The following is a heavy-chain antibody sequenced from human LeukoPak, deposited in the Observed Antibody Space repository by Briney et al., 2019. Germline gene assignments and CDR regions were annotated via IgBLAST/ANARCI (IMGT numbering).Heavy chain of an antibody. CDR2: ISSSGSTI. D-gene: IGHD5-24*01. J-gene: IGHJ4*02. Sequence: GGSLRLSCAASGFTFSSYEMNWVRQAPGKGLEWVSYISSSGSTIYYADSVKGRFTISRDNAKNSLYLQMNSLRAEDTAVYYCARSRGDDDNFLGHGAYFDYWGQGTLVTVSS. V-gene: IGHV3-48*03. CDR3: ARSRGDDDNFLGHGAYFDY. CDR1: GFTFSSYE.